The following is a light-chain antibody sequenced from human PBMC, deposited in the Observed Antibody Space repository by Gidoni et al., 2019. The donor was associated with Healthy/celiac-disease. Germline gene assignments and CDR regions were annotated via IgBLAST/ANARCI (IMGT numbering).Light chain of an antibody. Sequence: DIQLTQSPSTLSASVGDRVTITCRASQSISSWLAWYQQKPGKAPKLLIYNASSIESGIPARFSGSGSGTEFTLTISSLQPDDFAAYYCQQYGSYAFTFGPGTKVDIK. CDR1: QSISSW. V-gene: IGKV1-5*03. CDR3: QQYGSYAFT. CDR2: NAS. J-gene: IGKJ3*01.